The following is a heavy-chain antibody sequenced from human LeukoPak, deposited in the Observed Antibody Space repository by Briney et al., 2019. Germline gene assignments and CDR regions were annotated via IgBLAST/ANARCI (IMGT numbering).Heavy chain of an antibody. J-gene: IGHJ4*02. CDR3: ARGLKVGNTGYYFDY. D-gene: IGHD1-26*01. V-gene: IGHV4-59*01. Sequence: PSETLSLTCTVSADSISGYYWTWIRQPPGKGLEWIGYISYSGSTSYNPSLKSRVTLSVDTSKKQFSLELSSVTAADTAIYYCARGLKVGNTGYYFDYWGQGTVVTVSS. CDR1: ADSISGYY. CDR2: ISYSGST.